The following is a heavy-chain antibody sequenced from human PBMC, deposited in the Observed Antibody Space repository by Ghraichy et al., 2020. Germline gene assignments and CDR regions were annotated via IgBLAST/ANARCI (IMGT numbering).Heavy chain of an antibody. CDR3: ARVSALEGYCSSTSCYVY. J-gene: IGHJ4*02. CDR2: IIPIFGTA. V-gene: IGHV1-69*13. CDR1: GGTFSSYA. Sequence: SVKVSCKASGGTFSSYAISWVRQAPGQGLEWMGGIIPIFGTANYAQKFQGRVTITADESTSTAYMELSSLRSEDTAVYYCARVSALEGYCSSTSCYVYWGQGTLVTVSS. D-gene: IGHD2-2*01.